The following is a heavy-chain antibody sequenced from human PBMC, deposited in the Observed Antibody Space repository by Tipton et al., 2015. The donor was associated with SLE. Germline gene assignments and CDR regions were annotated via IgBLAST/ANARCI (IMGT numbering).Heavy chain of an antibody. D-gene: IGHD7-27*01. J-gene: IGHJ5*02. V-gene: IGHV4-59*01. CDR3: ARVELGTAFDP. Sequence: LRLSCTVSGGSISSYYWSWIRQPPGKGLEWIGYIYYSGSTNYNPSLKSRVTISVDTSKNQFSLKLSSVTAADTAVYYCARVELGTAFDPWGQGTLVTVSS. CDR2: IYYSGST. CDR1: GGSISSYY.